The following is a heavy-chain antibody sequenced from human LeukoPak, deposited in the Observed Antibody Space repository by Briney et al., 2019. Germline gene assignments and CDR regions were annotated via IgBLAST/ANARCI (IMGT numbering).Heavy chain of an antibody. CDR2: IYYSGST. D-gene: IGHD1-26*01. J-gene: IGHJ4*02. Sequence: SETLSLTCTVSGGSISSYYWSWIRKPPGKGLEWIGYIYYSGSTNYNPSLKSRVTISVDTSKNQFSLKLSSVTAADTAVYYCARGGYYTTSSYDYWGQGTLVTFSS. CDR1: GGSISSYY. CDR3: ARGGYYTTSSYDY. V-gene: IGHV4-59*01.